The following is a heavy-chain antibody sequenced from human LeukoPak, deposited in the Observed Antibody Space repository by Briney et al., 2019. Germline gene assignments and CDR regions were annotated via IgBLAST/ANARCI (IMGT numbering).Heavy chain of an antibody. CDR2: INPNSGGT. Sequence: GASVKVSCKASGYTFTGYYMHWVRQAPGQGLEWMGWINPNSGGTNYAQKFQGRVTMTRDTSISTAYMELSRLRSDDTAVYYCARDLGLAARRNWFDPWGQGTLVTVSS. J-gene: IGHJ5*02. D-gene: IGHD6-6*01. CDR3: ARDLGLAARRNWFDP. V-gene: IGHV1-2*02. CDR1: GYTFTGYY.